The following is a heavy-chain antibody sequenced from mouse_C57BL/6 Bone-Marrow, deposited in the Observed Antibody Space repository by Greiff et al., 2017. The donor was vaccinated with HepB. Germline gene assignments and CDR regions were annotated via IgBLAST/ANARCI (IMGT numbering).Heavy chain of an antibody. CDR1: GYTFTSYW. J-gene: IGHJ4*01. CDR3: AREGYGSSYAMDY. Sequence: VQLQQSGAELVKPGASVKMSCKASGYTFTSYWITWVKQRPGQGLEWIGDIYPGSGSTNYNEKFKSKATLTVDTSSSTAYMQLSSLTSEDSAVYYWAREGYGSSYAMDYWGQGTSVTVSS. V-gene: IGHV1-55*01. D-gene: IGHD1-1*01. CDR2: IYPGSGST.